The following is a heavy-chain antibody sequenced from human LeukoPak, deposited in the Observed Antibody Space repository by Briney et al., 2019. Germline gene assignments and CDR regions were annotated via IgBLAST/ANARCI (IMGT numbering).Heavy chain of an antibody. CDR1: GFTFSDFG. Sequence: GGSLRLSCAASGFTFSDFGMTWVRQAPGKGLEWVAFIKGDETEKHYVDSLKGRFTISRDNAENSLSLQMNSLTVEDTAVYFCARGRFFYGWGIDVWGQGTMVTVSS. V-gene: IGHV3-7*01. D-gene: IGHD6-13*01. J-gene: IGHJ3*01. CDR3: ARGRFFYGWGIDV. CDR2: IKGDETEK.